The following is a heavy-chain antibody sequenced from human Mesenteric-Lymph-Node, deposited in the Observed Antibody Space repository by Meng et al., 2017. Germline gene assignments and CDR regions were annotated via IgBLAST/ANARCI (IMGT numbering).Heavy chain of an antibody. D-gene: IGHD6-13*01. V-gene: IGHV4-31*03. Sequence: QVTLQEVGPRLVTPSQTLSLTCPVSGRSISSGGFYWSWIRQPPGKGLEWIGEINHSGSTNYNPSLKSRVTISVDTSKNQFSLKLSSVTAADTAVYYCARVKYSSSWYWGRCFDYWGQGTLVTVSS. CDR1: GRSISSGGFY. CDR2: INHSGST. J-gene: IGHJ4*02. CDR3: ARVKYSSSWYWGRCFDY.